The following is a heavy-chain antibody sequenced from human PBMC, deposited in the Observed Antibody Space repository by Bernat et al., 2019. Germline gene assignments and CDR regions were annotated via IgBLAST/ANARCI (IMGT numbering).Heavy chain of an antibody. V-gene: IGHV3-9*01. Sequence: EVQLVESGGGLVQPGRSLRLSCAASGFTFDDYAMHWVRQAPGKGLEWVSGISWNSGSIGYADSVKGRFTISRDNAKNSLYLQMNSLRAEDTALYYCAKDTGGSGPGAFDYWGQGTLVTVSS. CDR1: GFTFDDYA. J-gene: IGHJ4*02. CDR2: ISWNSGSI. D-gene: IGHD3-16*01. CDR3: AKDTGGSGPGAFDY.